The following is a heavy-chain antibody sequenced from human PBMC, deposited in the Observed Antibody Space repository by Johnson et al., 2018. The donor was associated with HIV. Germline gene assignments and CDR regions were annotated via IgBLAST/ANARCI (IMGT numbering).Heavy chain of an antibody. V-gene: IGHV3-53*01. CDR1: GFTVSSNY. CDR3: ARAPQKYNWDYMMAFDI. J-gene: IGHJ3*02. Sequence: VQLVESGGGLVQPGGSLRLSCAASGFTVSSNYMSWVRQAPGKGLEWVSVVYSGGSTYYADSVKGRFPISRDNSKNTVSLQMNRLRAEDTALYYCARAPQKYNWDYMMAFDIWGQGTMVTVSS. D-gene: IGHD1-7*01. CDR2: VYSGGST.